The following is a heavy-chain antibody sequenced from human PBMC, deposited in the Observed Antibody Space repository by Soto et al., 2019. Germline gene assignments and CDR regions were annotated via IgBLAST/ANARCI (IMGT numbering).Heavy chain of an antibody. CDR2: IIPVFGTA. D-gene: IGHD2-2*01. J-gene: IGHJ6*02. CDR1: RVAFNKFI. Sequence: SVKVSCKASRVAFNKFIVTWVRQAPGLGLEWVGGIIPVFGTASYAQKFQGRVTITADESTSTSYMEVNNLRSEDTAVYYCAKARYSSPMGYYYRMDVWGQGTKVTVSS. V-gene: IGHV1-69*13. CDR3: AKARYSSPMGYYYRMDV.